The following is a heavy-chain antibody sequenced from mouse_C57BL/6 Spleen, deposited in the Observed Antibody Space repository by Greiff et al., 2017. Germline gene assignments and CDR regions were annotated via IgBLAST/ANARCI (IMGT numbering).Heavy chain of an antibody. CDR3: ARDRGYSDVYYFDY. V-gene: IGHV5-4*01. CDR1: GFTFSSYA. CDR2: ISDGGSDT. Sequence: EVTLVESGGGLVKPGGSLKLSCAASGFTFSSYAMSWVRQTPEKRLEWVATISDGGSDTYYPDNVKGRFTISRDNAKNTLYLPLSHLKSEDTAMDYCARDRGYSDVYYFDYWGQGTTLTVSS. J-gene: IGHJ2*01. D-gene: IGHD2-12*01.